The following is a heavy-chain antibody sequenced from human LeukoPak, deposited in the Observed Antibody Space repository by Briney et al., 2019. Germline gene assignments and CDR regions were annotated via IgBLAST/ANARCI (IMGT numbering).Heavy chain of an antibody. CDR3: ASNSGSYGRFDP. D-gene: IGHD1-26*01. Sequence: GASVKVSCKGSGGTFSSYAISWVGQAPGQGHEGMGGIITIFGRANYEQKFQGRVTITTDESTSTAYMELSSLRSEDTAVYYCASNSGSYGRFDPWGQGTLVTVSS. CDR2: IITIFGRA. CDR1: GGTFSSYA. V-gene: IGHV1-69*05. J-gene: IGHJ5*02.